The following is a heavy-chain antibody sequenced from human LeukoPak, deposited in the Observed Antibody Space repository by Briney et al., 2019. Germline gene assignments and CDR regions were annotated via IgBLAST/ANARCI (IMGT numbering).Heavy chain of an antibody. V-gene: IGHV1-2*02. Sequence: ASVKVSCKTSGYTFTGNFMHWVRQAPGQGPEWMGWINPNNGDTNYAQKFQGRVTMTRDMSTSTVYMELSSLRSEDTAVYYCASGAAGSAYYYYYRDVGGKGPRVTVSS. D-gene: IGHD3-16*01. CDR1: GYTFTGNF. J-gene: IGHJ6*03. CDR3: ASGAAGSAYYYYYRDV. CDR2: INPNNGDT.